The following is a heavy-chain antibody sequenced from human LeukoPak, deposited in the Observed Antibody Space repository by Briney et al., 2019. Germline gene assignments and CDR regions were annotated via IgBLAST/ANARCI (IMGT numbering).Heavy chain of an antibody. V-gene: IGHV3-23*01. J-gene: IGHJ2*01. CDR3: ARRDLEGWYFDL. Sequence: ETLSLTCTVSGGSISSYYWSWVRQAPGKGLERVSAISGSGGSTYYADSVKGRFTISRDNSKNTLYLQMNSLRPEDTAVYYCARRDLEGWYFDLWGRGTLVTVSS. CDR1: GGSISSYY. CDR2: ISGSGGST.